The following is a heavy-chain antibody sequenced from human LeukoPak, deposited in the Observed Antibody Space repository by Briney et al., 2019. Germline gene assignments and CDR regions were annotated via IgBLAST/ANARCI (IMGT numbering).Heavy chain of an antibody. Sequence: GGSLRLSCAASGFTFRSYAMNWVRQAPGRGLEWISVISDSGYTTHYADSVKGRFTISRDNSKNTIYLQMNSLRAEDPAVYYCAKSWLGEGVERDWGQGTTVTVSS. J-gene: IGHJ6*02. CDR1: GFTFRSYA. CDR2: ISDSGYTT. V-gene: IGHV3-23*01. CDR3: AKSWLGEGVERD. D-gene: IGHD3-10*01.